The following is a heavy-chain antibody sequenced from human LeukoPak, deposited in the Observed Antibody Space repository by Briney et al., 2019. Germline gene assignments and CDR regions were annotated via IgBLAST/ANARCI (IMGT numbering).Heavy chain of an antibody. V-gene: IGHV3-74*01. J-gene: IGHJ4*02. D-gene: IGHD1-14*01. CDR3: ARDGRLAY. CDR1: GFXFSGYW. Sequence: GGSLRLSCAASGFXFSGYWIFWVRQAPGGGLVWVSRINSDGSSTDYADTVKGRFTISRDNAKSTLFLQMNSLRAEDTAVYYCARDGRLAYWGQGTLVTVSA. CDR2: INSDGSST.